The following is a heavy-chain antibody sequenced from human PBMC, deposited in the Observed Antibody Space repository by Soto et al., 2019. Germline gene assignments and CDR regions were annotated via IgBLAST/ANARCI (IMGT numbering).Heavy chain of an antibody. CDR2: IYYSGST. D-gene: IGHD2-15*01. Sequence: PSETLSLTCTVSGGSINSGDYYWSSIRQPPXKGLEWIGYIYYSGSTYYNPSLKSRVTISVDTSKNQFSLKLSSVTAADTAVYYCAREGGFCSGGSCYGNNWFDPWGQGTLVTVSS. CDR1: GGSINSGDYY. CDR3: AREGGFCSGGSCYGNNWFDP. V-gene: IGHV4-30-4*01. J-gene: IGHJ5*02.